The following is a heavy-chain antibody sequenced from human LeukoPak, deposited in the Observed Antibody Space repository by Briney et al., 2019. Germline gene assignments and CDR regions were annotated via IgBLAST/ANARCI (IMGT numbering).Heavy chain of an antibody. CDR1: GFTFDDYA. Sequence: GRSLRLSCAASGFTFDDYAMHWVRQAPGKGLEWVSRISWNSGDIGYTDSVKGRFTISRDNAKNSLYLQMNSLRAEDTAVYYCARDGYNYSGLWGQGTLVTVSA. V-gene: IGHV3-9*01. J-gene: IGHJ4*02. D-gene: IGHD5-24*01. CDR3: ARDGYNYSGL. CDR2: ISWNSGDI.